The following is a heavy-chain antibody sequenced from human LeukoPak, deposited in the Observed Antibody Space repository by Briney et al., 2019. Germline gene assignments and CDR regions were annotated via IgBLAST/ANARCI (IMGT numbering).Heavy chain of an antibody. J-gene: IGHJ4*02. Sequence: PSETLSLTCTVPGGSIISYYWSWIRQPAGKGLEWIGRIYTSGGTNYNPSLKSRVTISLDESKNQFPLKLSSVTAAGTAVYYCARDGPSDFFDYWGQGTLVTVSS. CDR2: IYTSGGT. D-gene: IGHD3-3*01. V-gene: IGHV4-4*07. CDR3: ARDGPSDFFDY. CDR1: GGSIISYY.